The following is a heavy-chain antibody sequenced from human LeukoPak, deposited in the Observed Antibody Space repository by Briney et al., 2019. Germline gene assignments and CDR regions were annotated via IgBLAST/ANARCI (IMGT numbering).Heavy chain of an antibody. Sequence: GGSLRLSCAASGFTFSSYAMTWVRQAPGKGLEGVSAFSATDGRAQYAESVEGRFTISRDNSKNTLFIQKNRAGAEATAVYYCARAKIAAAGTGAFDVWGQGTLVTVSS. J-gene: IGHJ3*01. CDR1: GFTFSSYA. V-gene: IGHV3-23*01. CDR3: ARAKIAAAGTGAFDV. D-gene: IGHD6-13*01. CDR2: FSATDGRA.